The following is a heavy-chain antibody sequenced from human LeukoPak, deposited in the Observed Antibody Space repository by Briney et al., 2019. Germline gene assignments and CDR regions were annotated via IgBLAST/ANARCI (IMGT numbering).Heavy chain of an antibody. CDR1: GFTFSNHV. CDR2: ITASGDST. CDR3: AKFWTGVAATPAY. D-gene: IGHD2-15*01. Sequence: GGSLRLSCAASGFTFSNHVMIWVRQAPGKGLEWVSGITASGDSTYYADSVEGRFTMSRDNSKNTLYLQMNSLRTDDTAVYYCAKFWTGVAATPAYWGQGTLVTVSS. J-gene: IGHJ4*02. V-gene: IGHV3-23*01.